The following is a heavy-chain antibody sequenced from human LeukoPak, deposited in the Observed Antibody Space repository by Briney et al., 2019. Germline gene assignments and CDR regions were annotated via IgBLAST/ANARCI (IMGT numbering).Heavy chain of an antibody. Sequence: ASVKVSCKASGYTFISYGINWVRQAPGQGLEWMGWISAYNGNTKYAQKLQGRVTMTRDTSTSLAYMELRSLRSDDTAVYYCARGRGENYYGSGSFFDYWGQGNLVTVSS. J-gene: IGHJ4*02. V-gene: IGHV1-18*01. D-gene: IGHD3-10*01. CDR3: ARGRGENYYGSGSFFDY. CDR2: ISAYNGNT. CDR1: GYTFISYG.